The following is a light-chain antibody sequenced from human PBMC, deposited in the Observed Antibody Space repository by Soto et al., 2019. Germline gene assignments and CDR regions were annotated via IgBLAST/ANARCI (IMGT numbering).Light chain of an antibody. CDR3: CSYAGSYTYV. CDR2: DVS. V-gene: IGLV2-11*01. CDR1: SGDVGGYEY. J-gene: IGLJ1*01. Sequence: QSVLTQPRSVSGSPGQSVTISCLGTSGDVGGYEYVSWYQQHPGKAPRLLIFDVSQRPSGVPARFSGSKSGNTASLTISGLQAEDEADYYCCSYAGSYTYVFGTGTKVTVL.